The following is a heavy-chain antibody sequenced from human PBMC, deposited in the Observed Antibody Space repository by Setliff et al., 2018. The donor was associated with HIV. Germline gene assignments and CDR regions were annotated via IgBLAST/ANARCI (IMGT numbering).Heavy chain of an antibody. V-gene: IGHV4-31*03. J-gene: IGHJ4*02. D-gene: IGHD6-19*01. CDR3: VMAVADKGVYYFDY. Sequence: SETLSLTCTVSGVSVSSGGYYWSWVRQLPGKGLEWIGYMYYSGSGYYNPSLQNRVTVSVDAPKNQFSLKLSSPTAADTAVYYCVMAVADKGVYYFDYWGQGTLVTVSS. CDR2: MYYSGSG. CDR1: GVSVSSGGYY.